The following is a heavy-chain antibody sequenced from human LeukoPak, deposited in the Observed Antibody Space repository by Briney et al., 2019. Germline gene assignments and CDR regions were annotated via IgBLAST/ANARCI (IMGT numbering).Heavy chain of an antibody. D-gene: IGHD3-3*01. J-gene: IGHJ4*02. CDR3: ARDFDFWSGYPL. V-gene: IGHV3-48*01. Sequence: GGSLRLSCAASGFTFSSYSMSWVRQAPGKGLEWISYISSSTSTISYADSVKGRFAISRDNAKNSLYLQMNSLRAEDTAVYYCARDFDFWSGYPLWGQGTLVTVSS. CDR1: GFTFSSYS. CDR2: ISSSTSTI.